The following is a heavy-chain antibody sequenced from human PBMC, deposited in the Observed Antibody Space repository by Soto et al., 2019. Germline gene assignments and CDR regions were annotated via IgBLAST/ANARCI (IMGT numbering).Heavy chain of an antibody. J-gene: IGHJ4*02. Sequence: QVQLQESGPGLVKPSETLSLTCAVSGGSISTSAWWSWVRQSPWKGLEWIGEIYHSWGTNYTPSLKRRVTISVDTAKNHFSLKLSSVTAADTAVYYCAGRTVAVYRSDFWGQGTLGTVS. V-gene: IGHV4-4*02. D-gene: IGHD6-19*01. CDR3: AGRTVAVYRSDF. CDR1: GGSISTSAW. CDR2: IYHSWGT.